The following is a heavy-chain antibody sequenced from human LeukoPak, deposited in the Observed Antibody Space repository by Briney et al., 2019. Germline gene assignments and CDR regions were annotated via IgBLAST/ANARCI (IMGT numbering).Heavy chain of an antibody. CDR3: ARAGLALPETVWLHP. J-gene: IGHJ5*02. Sequence: SVPVSCQTSDYNFASYNFRWLRQAPAQGLEWMGWISAYNANTTYAQKFPDRVTLTTDRSTSTAFMELRGLRSDDTAVYYCARAGLALPETVWLHPGGQGTQVSVSS. CDR2: ISAYNANT. CDR1: DYNFASYN. V-gene: IGHV1-18*01. D-gene: IGHD4-17*01.